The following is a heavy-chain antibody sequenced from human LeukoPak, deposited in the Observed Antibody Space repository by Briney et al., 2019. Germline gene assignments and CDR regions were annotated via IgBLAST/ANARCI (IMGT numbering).Heavy chain of an antibody. D-gene: IGHD4-17*01. Sequence: GGSLRLSCAASAFTFSGYSMNWIRQAPGKGLEWVSYISSSSSTIYYADSVKGRFTISRDNAKNSLYLQMNSLRAEDRALYSCARDGLNCGDDPVLGYWGQGTLVTVSS. CDR2: ISSSSSTI. J-gene: IGHJ4*02. CDR3: ARDGLNCGDDPVLGY. V-gene: IGHV3-48*01. CDR1: AFTFSGYS.